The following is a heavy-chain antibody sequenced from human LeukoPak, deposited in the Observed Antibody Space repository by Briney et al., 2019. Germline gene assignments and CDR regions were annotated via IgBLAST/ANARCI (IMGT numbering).Heavy chain of an antibody. CDR2: IYTSGST. Sequence: SETLSLTCTVSGGSIGSGSYYWSWIRQPAGRGLEWIGRIYTSGSTNYNPSLKSRVTISVDTSKNQFSLKLSSVTAADTAVYYCARGSRGAMETWGQGTLVTVSS. D-gene: IGHD3-10*01. CDR3: ARGSRGAMET. V-gene: IGHV4-61*02. CDR1: GGSIGSGSYY. J-gene: IGHJ5*02.